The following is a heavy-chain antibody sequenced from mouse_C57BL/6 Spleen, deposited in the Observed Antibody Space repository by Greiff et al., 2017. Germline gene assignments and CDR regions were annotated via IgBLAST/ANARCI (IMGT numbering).Heavy chain of an antibody. D-gene: IGHD1-1*01. J-gene: IGHJ2*01. Sequence: VQLQQSGPELVKPGASVKISCKASGYAFNSSWMNWVKQRPGKGLEWIGRIYPGDGDTNYNGKFKGKATLTADKSSSTAYMQLSSLTSEDSAVYFCARVRGSSFSLDYWGQGTTLTVSS. CDR1: GYAFNSSW. CDR2: IYPGDGDT. CDR3: ARVRGSSFSLDY. V-gene: IGHV1-82*01.